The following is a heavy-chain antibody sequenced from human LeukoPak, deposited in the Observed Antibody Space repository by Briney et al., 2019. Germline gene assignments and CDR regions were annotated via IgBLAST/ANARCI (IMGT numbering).Heavy chain of an antibody. J-gene: IGHJ4*02. CDR3: AKDPYGDLSFDY. CDR1: GGSISSSNW. D-gene: IGHD4-17*01. Sequence: PSETLSLTCAVSGGSISSSNWWSWVRQPPGKGLEWIGEIYHSGSTNYNPSLKSRVTISVDKSKNQFSLKLSSVTAADTAVYYCAKDPYGDLSFDYWGQGTLVTVSS. CDR2: IYHSGST. V-gene: IGHV4-4*02.